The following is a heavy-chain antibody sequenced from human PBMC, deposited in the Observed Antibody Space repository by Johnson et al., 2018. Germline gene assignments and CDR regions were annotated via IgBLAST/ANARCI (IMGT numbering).Heavy chain of an antibody. D-gene: IGHD3-9*01. CDR3: ARETRPDVDISTGYSSDPYMDL. CDR2: IYYSGST. J-gene: IGHJ6*04. CDR1: GGSIRPAY. V-gene: IGHV4-59*01. Sequence: QVQLQESGPGLVKPSETLSLTCTVSGGSIRPAYWSWIRQSPGKELEWIGDIYYSGSTHYNPSLKSRVTISLDRSHIQFSLRLNSVTAAYPAVYYCARETRPDVDISTGYSSDPYMDLWGKGTTVTVSS.